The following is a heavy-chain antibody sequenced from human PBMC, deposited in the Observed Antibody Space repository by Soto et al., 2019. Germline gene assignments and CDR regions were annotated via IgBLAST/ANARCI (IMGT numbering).Heavy chain of an antibody. J-gene: IGHJ6*02. CDR1: GGTFGNSA. D-gene: IGHD3-3*02. Sequence: QVQLVQSGAEVKKPGSSVTVSCKASGGTFGNSAISWVRQAPGQGLEWMGGLIPIFSTPDYAQKFQGRVTSTDDESTSTDYVELTSLRSEDTALYYCERDKDRQQLGGNYYYAKDVWGQGTTVTIYS. CDR3: ERDKDRQQLGGNYYYAKDV. CDR2: LIPIFSTP. V-gene: IGHV1-69*12.